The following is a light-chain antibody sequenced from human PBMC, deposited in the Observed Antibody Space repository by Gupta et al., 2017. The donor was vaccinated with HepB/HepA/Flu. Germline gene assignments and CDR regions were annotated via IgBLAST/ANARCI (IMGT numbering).Light chain of an antibody. V-gene: IGKV3-20*01. J-gene: IGKJ5*01. CDR2: GAS. CDR3: QHYGSSVRT. Sequence: IVLTQSPGTLSLSPGERATLSCRASQSVSSSYLAWYQQKPGQAPRLLIYGASTRATGITDKFNGRGSGTDFTLNISRLEHEDFAVYYSQHYGSSVRTFGQGTRLEIK. CDR1: QSVSSSY.